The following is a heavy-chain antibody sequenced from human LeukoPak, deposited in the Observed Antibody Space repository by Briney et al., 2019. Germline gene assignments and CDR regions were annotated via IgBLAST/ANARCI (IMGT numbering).Heavy chain of an antibody. Sequence: SETLSLTCTVSGGSISSYYWSWIRQPPGKGLEWIGYIYYSGSTNYNPSLKSRVTISVDTSKNQFSLKLSSVTAADTAVYYCARGTRHSGPNYWGQGTLVTVSS. V-gene: IGHV4-59*01. CDR3: ARGTRHSGPNY. CDR2: IYYSGST. J-gene: IGHJ4*02. CDR1: GGSISSYY. D-gene: IGHD1-1*01.